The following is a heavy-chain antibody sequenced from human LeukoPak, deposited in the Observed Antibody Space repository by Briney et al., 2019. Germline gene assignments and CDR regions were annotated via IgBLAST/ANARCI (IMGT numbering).Heavy chain of an antibody. V-gene: IGHV3-15*01. Sequence: PGGSLRLSCAASGFTFSNAWMAWVRQAPGKGLEWVGHIKSKTDGWTADYTTPVKGRFSISRDESKNTVFLEMNSLKTEDTAVYYCTTGTWIQLWLPDYWGQGTLVTVSS. CDR1: GFTFSNAW. J-gene: IGHJ4*02. CDR3: TTGTWIQLWLPDY. D-gene: IGHD5-18*01. CDR2: IKSKTDGWTA.